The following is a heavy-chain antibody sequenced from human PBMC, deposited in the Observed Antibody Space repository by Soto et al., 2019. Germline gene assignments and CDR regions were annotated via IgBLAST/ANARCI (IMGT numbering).Heavy chain of an antibody. D-gene: IGHD3-10*01. CDR2: VNPNSGNT. CDR3: ARRVYYYGSGSYFPADAFDI. V-gene: IGHV1-8*01. Sequence: ASVKVSCKASGYTFTRYDINWVRQATGQGLEWMGWVNPNSGNTGYAQKFQGRVTMTRNTSISTAYMELSSLRSEDTAVYYCARRVYYYGSGSYFPADAFDIWGQGTMVTVSS. J-gene: IGHJ3*02. CDR1: GYTFTRYD.